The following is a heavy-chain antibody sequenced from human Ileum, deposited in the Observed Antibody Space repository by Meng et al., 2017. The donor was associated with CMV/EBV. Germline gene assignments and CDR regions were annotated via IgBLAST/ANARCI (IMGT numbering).Heavy chain of an antibody. CDR2: INPNSGGT. Sequence: ASVKVSCKASGYTFTGYYMHWVRQAPGQGLEWMGWINPNSGGTNYAQKFQGRVTMTRDTFISTAYMELSRLRSDDTAVYYCAREGITGTNHNPYYFDYWGQGTLVTVSS. CDR1: GYTFTGYY. J-gene: IGHJ4*02. V-gene: IGHV1-2*02. CDR3: AREGITGTNHNPYYFDY. D-gene: IGHD1-7*01.